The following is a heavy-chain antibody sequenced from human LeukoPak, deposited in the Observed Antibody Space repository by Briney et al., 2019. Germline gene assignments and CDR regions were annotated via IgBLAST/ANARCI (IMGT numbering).Heavy chain of an antibody. V-gene: IGHV3-23*01. CDR2: ISGSGGST. CDR3: ARKIAVAGKRQRTEYFQH. CDR1: GFTFSSYA. D-gene: IGHD6-19*01. Sequence: GGSLRLSCAASGFTFSSYAMSWVRQAPGKGLEWVSAISGSGGSTYYADSVKGRFTISRDNSKNTLYLQMNSLRAEDTAVYYCARKIAVAGKRQRTEYFQHWGQGTLVTVSS. J-gene: IGHJ1*01.